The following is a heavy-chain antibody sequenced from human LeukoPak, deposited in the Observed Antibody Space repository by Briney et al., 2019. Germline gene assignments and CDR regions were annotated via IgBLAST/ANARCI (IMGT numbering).Heavy chain of an antibody. CDR3: ARDEYCSSTSCLRFDP. CDR2: INSNSGGT. D-gene: IGHD2-2*01. J-gene: IGHJ5*02. CDR1: GYTFTGYY. Sequence: ASVKVSCKASGYTFTGYYMHWVRQAPGQGLEWMGWINSNSGGTNYAQKFQGRVTMTRDTSISTAYMELSRLRSDDTAVYYCARDEYCSSTSCLRFDPWGQGTLVTVSS. V-gene: IGHV1-2*02.